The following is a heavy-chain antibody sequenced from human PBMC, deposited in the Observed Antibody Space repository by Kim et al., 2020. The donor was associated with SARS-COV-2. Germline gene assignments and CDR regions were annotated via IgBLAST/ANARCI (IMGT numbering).Heavy chain of an antibody. CDR3: ARESPGSGSYYNSPSWYFDY. D-gene: IGHD3-10*01. Sequence: RFTITRDNSKNTLYLQMNSLRAEDTAVYYCARESPGSGSYYNSPSWYFDYWGQGTLVTVSS. J-gene: IGHJ4*02. V-gene: IGHV3-30*01.